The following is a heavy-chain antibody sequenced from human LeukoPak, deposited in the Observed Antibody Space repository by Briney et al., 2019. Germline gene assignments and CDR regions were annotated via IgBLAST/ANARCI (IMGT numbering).Heavy chain of an antibody. J-gene: IGHJ4*02. CDR3: ARAGPSSSWHQFDY. Sequence: GGSLRLSCAASGFTVSRNYMSWVRQAPGKGLEWVSVIYSGGRTYYADSVKGRFTISRDNSKNTLYLQMNSLRAEGTAVYYCARAGPSSSWHQFDYWGQGTLVTVSS. CDR1: GFTVSRNY. CDR2: IYSGGRT. D-gene: IGHD6-13*01. V-gene: IGHV3-66*01.